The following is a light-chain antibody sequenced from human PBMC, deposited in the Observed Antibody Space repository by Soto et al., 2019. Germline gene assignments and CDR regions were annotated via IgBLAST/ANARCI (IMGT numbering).Light chain of an antibody. CDR1: QSVGSY. Sequence: EIVLTQSPATLSLPPGDRATLSCRASQSVGSYLGWYQQRPGQAPRLLIYAASNRATGIPARFSGSGSGTDFTLTISSLEPEDFAVYYCQQRSDWPSTFGGGTKVEIK. J-gene: IGKJ4*01. CDR2: AAS. V-gene: IGKV3-11*01. CDR3: QQRSDWPST.